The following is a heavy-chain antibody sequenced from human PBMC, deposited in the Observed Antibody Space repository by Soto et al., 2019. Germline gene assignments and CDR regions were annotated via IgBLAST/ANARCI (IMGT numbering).Heavy chain of an antibody. D-gene: IGHD3-3*01. Sequence: LRLSCAGSGFFFQNYAMHWVRLAPGKGLEWVAYIFYDGSNDNYAESVKGRFTVSRDNSEGMLYLQMNNLRVEDTGVYFCARAMTMTLARIFGMDVWGPGTTVTVSS. V-gene: IGHV3-33*01. CDR2: IFYDGSND. CDR1: GFFFQNYA. J-gene: IGHJ6*02. CDR3: ARAMTMTLARIFGMDV.